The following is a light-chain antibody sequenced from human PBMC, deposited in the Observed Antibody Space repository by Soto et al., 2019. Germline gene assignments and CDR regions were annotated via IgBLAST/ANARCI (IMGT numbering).Light chain of an antibody. CDR3: QKYSSVPV. CDR1: QGIRNF. CDR2: AAS. V-gene: IGKV1-27*01. J-gene: IGKJ3*01. Sequence: DIQMTQSPTSLSASVGDRXTITCXASQGIRNFVAWYQQKPGKAPKLLIYAASTLQSGVPSRFSGSGSGTDFTLTINSLQPEDVATYSCQKYSSVPVFGPGTKVEIK.